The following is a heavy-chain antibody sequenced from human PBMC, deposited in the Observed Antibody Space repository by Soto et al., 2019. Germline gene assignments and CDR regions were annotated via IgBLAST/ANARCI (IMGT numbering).Heavy chain of an antibody. V-gene: IGHV3-23*01. CDR1: GFTFSSYA. D-gene: IGHD3-10*01. CDR3: AKDLSDLWSWELPSWFHP. J-gene: IGHJ5*02. Sequence: EVQLLESGGGLVQPGGSLRLSCAASGFTFSSYAMSWVRQAPGKGLEWVSAISGSGGSTYYADSVKGRFTISRDNPKNTLYLQIDCLRAEDKAVYYCAKDLSDLWSWELPSWFHPWGQGTLVTGSS. CDR2: ISGSGGST.